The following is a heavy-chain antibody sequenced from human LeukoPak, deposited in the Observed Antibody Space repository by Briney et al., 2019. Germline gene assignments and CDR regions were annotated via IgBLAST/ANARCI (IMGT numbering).Heavy chain of an antibody. J-gene: IGHJ3*02. D-gene: IGHD4-17*01. Sequence: ESGPTLVNPTQTLTLTCTFSGFSLSTSGVGVGWIRQPPGKALKWLALIYWNDDKRYSPSLKSRLTITKDTSKNQVVLTMTNMDPVDTATYYCAHRRTDYGDYGDDAPPDAFDIWGQGTMVTVSS. CDR2: IYWNDDK. V-gene: IGHV2-5*01. CDR3: AHRRTDYGDYGDDAPPDAFDI. CDR1: GFSLSTSGVG.